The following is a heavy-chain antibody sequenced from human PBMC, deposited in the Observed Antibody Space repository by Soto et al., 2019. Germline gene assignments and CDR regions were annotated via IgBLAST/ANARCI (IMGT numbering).Heavy chain of an antibody. D-gene: IGHD6-13*01. CDR3: ASQGATAATLPLIWCDP. CDR2: IYPDNSDT. J-gene: IGHJ5*02. Sequence: PGESLKISCKGSGYSFAGYWIAWVRQMPGKGLEWMGIIYPDNSDTRYSPSCQGQVSISADNSISTAYLKWSSLKASDSAIYSCASQGATAATLPLIWCDPWGQGTLVTVSS. V-gene: IGHV5-51*01. CDR1: GYSFAGYW.